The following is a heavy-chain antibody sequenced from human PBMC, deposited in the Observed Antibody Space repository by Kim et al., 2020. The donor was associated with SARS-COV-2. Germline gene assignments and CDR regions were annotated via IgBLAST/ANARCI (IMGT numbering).Heavy chain of an antibody. CDR1: GGSISRYY. J-gene: IGHJ3*02. Sequence: SETLSLTCTVSGGSISRYYWSWIRQPPGKGLEWIGYIYYSGSTNYNPSLKSRVTISVDTSKNQFSLKLSSVTAADTAVYYCARHPSVATIRGGAFDIWGQGTMVTVSS. CDR2: IYYSGST. CDR3: ARHPSVATIRGGAFDI. V-gene: IGHV4-59*13. D-gene: IGHD5-12*01.